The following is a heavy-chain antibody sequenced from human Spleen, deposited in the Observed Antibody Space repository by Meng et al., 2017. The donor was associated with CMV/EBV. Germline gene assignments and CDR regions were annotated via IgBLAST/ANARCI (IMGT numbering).Heavy chain of an antibody. CDR2: ICWTSNSV. V-gene: IGHV3-9*01. J-gene: IGHJ6*02. D-gene: IGHD3-16*01. CDR1: VFNFYDYA. Sequence: LSLTSVASVFNFYDYAMHWVRQAQGKGLEWVSPICWTSNSVGYADSVKGRFTILRDNVQNSLYLQMNSLRPEDTALYYCAKDRIGGSISYYGMDVWGQGTAVTVSS. CDR3: AKDRIGGSISYYGMDV.